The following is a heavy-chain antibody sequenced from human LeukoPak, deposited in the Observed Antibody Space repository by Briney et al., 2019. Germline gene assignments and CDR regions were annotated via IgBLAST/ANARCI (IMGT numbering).Heavy chain of an antibody. J-gene: IGHJ5*02. CDR2: IDPSGGTT. CDR1: DYTFTTYY. Sequence: GASVKVSCKASDYTFTTYYIHWVRQAPGQGLQWRGIIDPSGGTTVYAQRVQGRATMTRDTSTSTVYMELGSLRSEDTAVYYCARAPSSGSYYNWFDPWGQGTLVTVSS. CDR3: ARAPSSGSYYNWFDP. D-gene: IGHD3-10*01. V-gene: IGHV1-46*01.